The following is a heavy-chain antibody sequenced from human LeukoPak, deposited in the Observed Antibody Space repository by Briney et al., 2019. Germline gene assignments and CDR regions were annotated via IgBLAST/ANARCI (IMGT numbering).Heavy chain of an antibody. CDR1: GYTLTELS. D-gene: IGHD4-17*01. V-gene: IGHV1-24*01. CDR3: ARDLGLTVMGDY. J-gene: IGHJ4*02. CDR2: FDPEDGET. Sequence: GASVKVSCKVSGYTLTELSMHWVRQAPGKGLEWMGGFDPEDGETIYAQKFQGRVTMTTDTSTSTAYMELRSLRSDDTAVYYCARDLGLTVMGDYWGQGTLVTVSS.